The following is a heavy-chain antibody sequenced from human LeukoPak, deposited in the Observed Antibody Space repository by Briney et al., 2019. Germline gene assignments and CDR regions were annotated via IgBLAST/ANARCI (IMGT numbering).Heavy chain of an antibody. CDR1: GVSISSSNSY. J-gene: IGHJ4*02. V-gene: IGHV4-39*01. D-gene: IGHD3/OR15-3a*01. CDR3: ARQTGSGLFILP. Sequence: SETLSLTCTVSGVSISSSNSYWGWIRQPPGKGLEWIGSIYYSGNTYYNASLKSQVSISIDTSKNQFSLRLTSVTDADTAVYYCARQTGSGLFILPGGQGTLVTVSS. CDR2: IYYSGNT.